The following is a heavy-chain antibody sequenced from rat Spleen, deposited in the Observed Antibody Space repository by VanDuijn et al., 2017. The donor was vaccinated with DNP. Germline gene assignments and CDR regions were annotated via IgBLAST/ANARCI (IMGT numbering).Heavy chain of an antibody. CDR3: AGHDEGNYYDGSNWFAY. D-gene: IGHD1-12*02. CDR2: ITSSGGTT. CDR1: GFTFSDYW. V-gene: IGHV5-31*01. Sequence: EVQLVESGGGLVQPGRSLKLSCVASGFTFSDYWMTWIRQVPGKGLKWVSSITSSGGTTYYPDSVKGRFTISRDNAKNILYLRMNSLRSEDTATYYCAGHDEGNYYDGSNWFAYWGQGTLVTVSS. J-gene: IGHJ3*01.